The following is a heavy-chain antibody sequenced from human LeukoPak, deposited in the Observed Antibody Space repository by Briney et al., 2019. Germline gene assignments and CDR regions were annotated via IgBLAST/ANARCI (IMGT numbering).Heavy chain of an antibody. Sequence: SETLSLTCAVYGGSFSGYYWSWIRQPPGKGLEWIGEINHSGSTNYNPSLKSRVPISVDTSKNQFSLKLSSVTAADTAVYYCARASKWVPAAHNWFDPWGQGTLVTVSS. CDR3: ARASKWVPAAHNWFDP. J-gene: IGHJ5*02. V-gene: IGHV4-34*01. D-gene: IGHD2-2*01. CDR1: GGSFSGYY. CDR2: INHSGST.